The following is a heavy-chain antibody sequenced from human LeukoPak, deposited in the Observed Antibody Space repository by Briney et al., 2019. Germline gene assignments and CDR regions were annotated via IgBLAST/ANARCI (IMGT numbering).Heavy chain of an antibody. J-gene: IGHJ5*02. CDR2: ISSSSSYI. Sequence: PGGSLRLSCAASGFTFSSYSMNWVRQAPGKGLEWVSSISSSSSYIYYADSVKGRFTISRDNAKNSLYLQTNSLRAEDTAVYYCATMTTVTTNNWFDPWGQGTLVTVSS. D-gene: IGHD4-17*01. CDR3: ATMTTVTTNNWFDP. CDR1: GFTFSSYS. V-gene: IGHV3-21*01.